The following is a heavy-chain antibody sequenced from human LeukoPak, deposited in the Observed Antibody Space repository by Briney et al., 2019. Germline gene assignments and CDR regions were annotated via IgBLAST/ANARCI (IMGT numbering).Heavy chain of an antibody. V-gene: IGHV3-23*01. CDR2: ISGSGGST. J-gene: IGHJ5*01. CDR3: AKDPIGYCSGGSCYSNPGWFDP. CDR1: GCTLSSYA. Sequence: RGVSLSLFCSPSGCTLSSYAMSWVRQARGEGLEWVSAISGSGGSTFYADSVKGRFTISRDNSKNTPYLQMNSLRAEDTAVYYCAKDPIGYCSGGSCYSNPGWFDPWGQGTLVTVSS. D-gene: IGHD2-15*01.